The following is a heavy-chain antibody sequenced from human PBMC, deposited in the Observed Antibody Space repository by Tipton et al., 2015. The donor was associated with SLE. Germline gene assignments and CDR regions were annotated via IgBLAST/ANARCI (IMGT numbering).Heavy chain of an antibody. J-gene: IGHJ4*02. V-gene: IGHV4-39*07. Sequence: TLSLTCTVSGDSISSGSYYWGWVRQPPGKGLEWIGKIYYSDNSDYSGNTYYNPSLKSRVRIFLDASKNQFSLSLESVTAADTAVYYCATSRVATTFYFDYWGQGTLVTVSS. CDR3: ATSRVATTFYFDY. D-gene: IGHD5-12*01. CDR2: IYYSDNSDYSGNT. CDR1: GDSISSGSYY.